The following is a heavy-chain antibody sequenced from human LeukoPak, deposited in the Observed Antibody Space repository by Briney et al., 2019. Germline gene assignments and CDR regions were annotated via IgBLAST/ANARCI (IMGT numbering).Heavy chain of an antibody. CDR3: ARDRRFGVAPYYYYMDV. CDR2: IYYSGST. Sequence: SETLSLTCAVYGGSFSGYYWSWIRQPPGKGLEWIGYIYYSGSTNYNPSLKSRVTISVDTSKNQFSLKLSSVTAADTAVYYCARDRRFGVAPYYYYMDVWGKGTTVTVSS. D-gene: IGHD3-3*01. J-gene: IGHJ6*03. V-gene: IGHV4-59*01. CDR1: GGSFSGYY.